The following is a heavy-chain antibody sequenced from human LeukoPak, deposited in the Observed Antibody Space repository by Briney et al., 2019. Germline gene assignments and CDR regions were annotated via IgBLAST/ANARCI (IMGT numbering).Heavy chain of an antibody. CDR1: GGSISSYY. CDR2: IYYSGST. CDR3: ARDNDFEGMDV. Sequence: SETLSLTCTVSGGSISSYYWSWIRQPPGKGLEWIGYIYYSGSTNYNPSLKSRVTISVDTSKNQFSLKLSSVTAADTAVYYCARDNDFEGMDVWGQGTTVTVSS. V-gene: IGHV4-59*01. J-gene: IGHJ6*02. D-gene: IGHD2-21*02.